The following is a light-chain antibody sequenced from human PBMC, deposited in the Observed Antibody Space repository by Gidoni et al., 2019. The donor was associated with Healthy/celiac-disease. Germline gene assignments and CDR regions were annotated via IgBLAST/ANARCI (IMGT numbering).Light chain of an antibody. CDR1: QSVCSSY. J-gene: IGKJ1*01. Sequence: IVLTQSPGTLSFSPGERATLSCRASQSVCSSYLAWYQQKPGQAPSLLLYGASSRATGIPDMFSGSGSGTDFTLTISILEPEDFAVYYCQQYGSSSWTFGQGIKVEIK. CDR3: QQYGSSSWT. V-gene: IGKV3-20*01. CDR2: GAS.